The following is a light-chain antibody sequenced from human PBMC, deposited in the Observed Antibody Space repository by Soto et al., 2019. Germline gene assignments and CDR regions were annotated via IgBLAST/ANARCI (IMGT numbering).Light chain of an antibody. CDR3: QSYDTSLSGSI. CDR2: GNN. CDR1: SSNIGANFD. V-gene: IGLV1-40*01. Sequence: QSVLTQPPSVSGAPGQRVTISCAGSSSNIGANFDVHWYQHLPGTAPKLLIYGNNNRPSGVPDRFSGSKSPTSASLAITGLQPEDEADYYCQSYDTSLSGSIFGGGTKVTVL. J-gene: IGLJ2*01.